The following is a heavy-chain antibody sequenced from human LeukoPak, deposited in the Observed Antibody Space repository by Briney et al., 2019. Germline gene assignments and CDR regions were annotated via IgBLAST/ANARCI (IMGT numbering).Heavy chain of an antibody. V-gene: IGHV3-48*04. CDR2: ISSSGSTI. CDR3: AREGSYYFDY. CDR1: GFTFSNYG. Sequence: GRSLRLSCAASGFTFSNYGMHWVRQAPGKGLEWVSYISSSGSTIYYADSVRGRFTISRDNAKNSLYLQMNSLRAEDTAVYYCAREGSYYFDYWGQGTLVTVSS. J-gene: IGHJ4*02.